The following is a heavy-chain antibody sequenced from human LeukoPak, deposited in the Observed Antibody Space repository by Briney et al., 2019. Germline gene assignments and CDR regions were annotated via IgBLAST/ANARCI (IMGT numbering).Heavy chain of an antibody. CDR2: IWHDGSVE. V-gene: IGHV3-33*06. D-gene: IGHD3-16*01. CDR3: AKEGDQFRGYLDA. Sequence: GRSLTLSCTASGFMFSRLGMQWVRQAPGEGLEWVAMIWHDGSVEEYADSVKGRFTISRDNSQNTLYLQMNSLRDDDTAVYYCAKEGDQFRGYLDAWGKGTTVTVSS. J-gene: IGHJ6*03. CDR1: GFMFSRLG.